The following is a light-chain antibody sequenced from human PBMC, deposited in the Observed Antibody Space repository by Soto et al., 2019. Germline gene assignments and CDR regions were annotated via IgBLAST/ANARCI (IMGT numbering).Light chain of an antibody. CDR3: RQYGRSLGT. Sequence: EIVLTQSPGTLSLSPGERATLSCRASQTVSSSYLAWYQQKPGQPPRLLVYGASSRATGIPDRFSGSGSGTDFTLTISRLEPEDFAVYYWRQYGRSLGTFGQGTKVEIK. V-gene: IGKV3-20*01. J-gene: IGKJ1*01. CDR1: QTVSSSY. CDR2: GAS.